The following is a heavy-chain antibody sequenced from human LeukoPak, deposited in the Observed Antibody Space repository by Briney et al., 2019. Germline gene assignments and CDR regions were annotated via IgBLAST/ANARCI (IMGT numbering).Heavy chain of an antibody. CDR3: ARHLVKEQQLVDY. J-gene: IGHJ4*02. D-gene: IGHD6-13*01. CDR1: GGSISSSSYY. Sequence: SGTLSLTCTVSGGSISSSSYYWGWIRQPPGKGLEWIGSIYYSGSTYYNPSLKSRVTISVDTSKNQFSLKLSSVAAADTAVYYCARHLVKEQQLVDYWGQGTLVTVSS. V-gene: IGHV4-39*01. CDR2: IYYSGST.